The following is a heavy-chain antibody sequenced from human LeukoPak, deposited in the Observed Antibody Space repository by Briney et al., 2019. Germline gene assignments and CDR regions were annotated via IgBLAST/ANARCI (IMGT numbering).Heavy chain of an antibody. D-gene: IGHD1-26*01. CDR2: IIPILGIA. V-gene: IGHV1-69*04. CDR3: AREEGGGSYYAYYFDY. J-gene: IGHJ4*02. CDR1: GGTFSSYA. Sequence: SVKVSCKASGGTFSSYAISWVRQAPGQGLEWMGRIIPILGIANYAQKFQGRVTITADKSTSTAYMELSSLRSEDTAVYYCAREEGGGSYYAYYFDYWSQGTLVTVSS.